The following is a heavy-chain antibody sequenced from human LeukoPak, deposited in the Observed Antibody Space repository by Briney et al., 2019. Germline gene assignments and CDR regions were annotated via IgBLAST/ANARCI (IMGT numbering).Heavy chain of an antibody. J-gene: IGHJ4*02. D-gene: IGHD3-22*01. CDR2: TYSGGST. CDR1: GFTVSSNY. V-gene: IGHV3-66*02. CDR3: ARALLDYYDSSGYYPGGFDY. Sequence: GGSLRLSCAASGFTVSSNYMSWVRQAPGKGLEWVSVTYSGGSTYYADSVKGRFTISRDNSKNTLYLQMNSLRAEDTAVYYCARALLDYYDSSGYYPGGFDYWGQGTLVTGSS.